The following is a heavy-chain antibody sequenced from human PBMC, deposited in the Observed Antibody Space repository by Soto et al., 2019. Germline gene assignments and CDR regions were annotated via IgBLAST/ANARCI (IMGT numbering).Heavy chain of an antibody. D-gene: IGHD1-7*01. CDR3: ARGGITGTTKYYGMDD. Sequence: ASVKVSCKASGYTFTSYYMHWVRHAPGQGLEWMGIINPSGGSTSYAQKFQGRVTMTRDTSTSTVYMELSSLRSEDTAVYYCARGGITGTTKYYGMDDWGQGTTVTVSS. CDR2: INPSGGST. V-gene: IGHV1-46*01. J-gene: IGHJ6*02. CDR1: GYTFTSYY.